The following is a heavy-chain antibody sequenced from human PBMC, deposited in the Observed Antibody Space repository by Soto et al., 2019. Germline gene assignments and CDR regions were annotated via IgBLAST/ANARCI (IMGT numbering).Heavy chain of an antibody. CDR3: ARVKGSGSYYYSYGMDV. CDR2: ISYDGSNK. D-gene: IGHD3-10*01. V-gene: IGHV3-30-3*01. J-gene: IGHJ6*02. CDR1: GFTFSSYA. Sequence: PGGSLRLSCAASGFTFSSYAMHWVRQAPGKGLEWVAVISYDGSNKYYADSVKGRFTISRDNSKNTLYLQMNSLRAEDTAVYYCARVKGSGSYYYSYGMDVWGQGTTVTVSS.